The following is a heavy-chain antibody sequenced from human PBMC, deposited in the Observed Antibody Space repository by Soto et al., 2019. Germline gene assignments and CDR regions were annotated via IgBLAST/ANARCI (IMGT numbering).Heavy chain of an antibody. Sequence: GGSLRLSCKGSGYSFTSYWIGWVRQMPGKGLEWMGIIYPGDSDTRYSPSFQGQVTISADKSISTAYLQWSSLKASDTAMYYCARHLGLRGSGFENYYYYMDVWGKGTTVTVSS. CDR1: GYSFTSYW. CDR3: ARHLGLRGSGFENYYYYMDV. V-gene: IGHV5-51*01. D-gene: IGHD5-12*01. J-gene: IGHJ6*03. CDR2: IYPGDSDT.